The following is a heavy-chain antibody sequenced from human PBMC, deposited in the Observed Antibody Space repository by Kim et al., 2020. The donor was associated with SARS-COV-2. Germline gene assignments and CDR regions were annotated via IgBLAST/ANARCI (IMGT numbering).Heavy chain of an antibody. CDR1: GYTFIRNA. CDR2: ISTANGGT. V-gene: IGHV1-3*04. J-gene: IGHJ3*01. D-gene: IGHD3-22*01. CDR3: ARDYGYDYLSLAYDF. Sequence: ASVKVSCKASGYTFIRNAVHWVRQAPGQGLEWMGWISTANGGTRYSSRFQGRVTFTRDTSANTVYMELNSLTSEDTAVFYCARDYGYDYLSLAYDFWGQG.